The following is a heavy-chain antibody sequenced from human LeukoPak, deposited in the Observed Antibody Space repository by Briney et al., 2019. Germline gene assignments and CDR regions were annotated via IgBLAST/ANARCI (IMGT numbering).Heavy chain of an antibody. CDR1: GGSISSSSYY. CDR2: IYYNGST. J-gene: IGHJ4*02. CDR3: ARAGGDQFDY. D-gene: IGHD2-21*01. Sequence: SETLSLTCTVSGGSISSSSYYWSWIRQPPGKGLEWIGYIYYNGSTNYNPSLKSRVTISVDTSKNQFSLKLSSVTAADTAVYYCARAGGDQFDYWGQGTLVTVSS. V-gene: IGHV4-61*01.